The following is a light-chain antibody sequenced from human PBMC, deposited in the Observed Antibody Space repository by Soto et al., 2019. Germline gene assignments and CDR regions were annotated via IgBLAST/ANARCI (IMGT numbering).Light chain of an antibody. Sequence: QSVLTQPPSASGTPGQRVTISCSGSHSNSGSNYVYWYQQLPGTAPKLLIYSNDQRPSGVPDRFSGSKSGATASLAISGLRSDDEADYYCAAWDDSLDARVFGGGTQLTVL. CDR3: AAWDDSLDARV. J-gene: IGLJ3*02. CDR1: HSNSGSNY. V-gene: IGLV1-47*02. CDR2: SND.